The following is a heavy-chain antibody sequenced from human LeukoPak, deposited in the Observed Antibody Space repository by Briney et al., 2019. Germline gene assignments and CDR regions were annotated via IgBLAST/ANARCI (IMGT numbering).Heavy chain of an antibody. CDR2: ISSSSSYI. D-gene: IGHD3-10*01. J-gene: IGHJ4*02. V-gene: IGHV3-21*01. Sequence: GGSLRLSCAASGFTFSSYSMNWVRQAPGKGLEWVSSISSSSSYIYYADSVKGRFAISRDNAKNSLYLQMNNLRAEDTAVYYCAISPGGYGSGSYSWGQGTLVTVSS. CDR1: GFTFSSYS. CDR3: AISPGGYGSGSYS.